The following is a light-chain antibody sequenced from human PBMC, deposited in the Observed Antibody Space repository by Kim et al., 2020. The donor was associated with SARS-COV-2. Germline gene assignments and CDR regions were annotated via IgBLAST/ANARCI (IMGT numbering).Light chain of an antibody. J-gene: IGKJ4*02. CDR1: KNITLY. CDR2: DAS. Sequence: LSPGDRATLSCGASKNITLYLAWYKQNPGQAPRLLIYDASNRATGIPARFSGSGSGTDFTLTISSLEPEDFGVYYCQQRSRWPLTFGRGTKVDIK. CDR3: QQRSRWPLT. V-gene: IGKV3-11*01.